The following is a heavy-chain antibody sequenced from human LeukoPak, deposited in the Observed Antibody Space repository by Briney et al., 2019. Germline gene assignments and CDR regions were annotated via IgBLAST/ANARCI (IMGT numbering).Heavy chain of an antibody. D-gene: IGHD5-18*01. V-gene: IGHV4-31*03. Sequence: SETLSLTCTVSGGSISSGGYYWSWIRQHPGKGLEWIGYIYYSGSTYYNPSLKSRVTISVDTSKNQFSLKLSSVTAADTAVYYCERDRMGYSYDNWGQGTLVTVSS. CDR2: IYYSGST. CDR3: ERDRMGYSYDN. CDR1: GGSISSGGYY. J-gene: IGHJ4*02.